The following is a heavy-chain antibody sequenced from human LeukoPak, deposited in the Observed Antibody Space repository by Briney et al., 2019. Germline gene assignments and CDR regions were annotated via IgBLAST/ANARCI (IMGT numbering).Heavy chain of an antibody. CDR2: IKPDGSEK. J-gene: IGHJ4*02. D-gene: IGHD2-2*02. Sequence: GGSLRLSCAASGFTFSSYWMTWVRQAPGKGLEWVANIKPDGSEKSYVDSVRGRFTISRDNAKNSLYLQMNSLRSEDTAVYYCARGGIIYRYFDYWGQGTLVTVSS. V-gene: IGHV3-7*03. CDR1: GFTFSSYW. CDR3: ARGGIIYRYFDY.